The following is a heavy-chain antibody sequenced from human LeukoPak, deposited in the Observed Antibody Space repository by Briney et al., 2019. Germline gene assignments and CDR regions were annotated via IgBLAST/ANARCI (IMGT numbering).Heavy chain of an antibody. CDR3: ASAYYHYYFDY. CDR2: ISGGGVST. V-gene: IGHV3-23*01. CDR1: GFTFSSFP. Sequence: GGSLRLSCAASGFTFSSFPMSWVRQAPGKGLEWVSVISGGGVSTYYADSVKGRFTISRDNAKNTLYLQMNSLRAEDSAVYYCASAYYHYYFDYWGQGTLVTVSS. J-gene: IGHJ4*02. D-gene: IGHD3-22*01.